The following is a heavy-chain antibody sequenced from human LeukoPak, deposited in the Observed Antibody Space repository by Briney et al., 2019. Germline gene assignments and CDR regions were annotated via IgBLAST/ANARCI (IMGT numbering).Heavy chain of an antibody. CDR2: IYSGGSI. Sequence: PGGSLRLSCAASALTVSSYMSWVRQAPGKGLEWVSVIYSGGSIYYADSVKGRFTISRDKSKNTLYLQMNSLRAEDTAVYYCARPPYGGVDYWGQGTLVTVSS. CDR3: ARPPYGGVDY. D-gene: IGHD4-23*01. J-gene: IGHJ4*02. V-gene: IGHV3-66*04. CDR1: ALTVSSY.